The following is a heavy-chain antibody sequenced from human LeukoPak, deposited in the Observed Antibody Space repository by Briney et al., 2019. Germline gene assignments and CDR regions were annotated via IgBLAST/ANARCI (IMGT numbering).Heavy chain of an antibody. CDR3: AREPRGYYGMDV. Sequence: ASVKASCKASGYTFTSYDINWVRQATGQGLEWMGWMNPNSGNTGYAQKFQGRVTMTRNTSISTAYMELSSLRSEDTAVYYCAREPRGYYGMDVWGQGTTVTVSS. J-gene: IGHJ6*02. D-gene: IGHD1-14*01. CDR2: MNPNSGNT. V-gene: IGHV1-8*01. CDR1: GYTFTSYD.